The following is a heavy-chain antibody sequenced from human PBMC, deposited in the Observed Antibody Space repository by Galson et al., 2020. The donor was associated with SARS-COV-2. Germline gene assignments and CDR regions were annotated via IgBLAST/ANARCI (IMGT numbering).Heavy chain of an antibody. CDR2: ISSSGRTI. CDR3: ARLDAYGPGY. CDR1: GFTFSNYE. Sequence: TGGSLRLSCAPSGFTFSNYEMNWVRQAPGKGLEWVSYISSSGRTIHYADSVKGRFTISRDNAKSSQSRQMNSLRAEDTAVYYCARLDAYGPGYWGQGTLVTVSS. V-gene: IGHV3-48*03. J-gene: IGHJ4*02. D-gene: IGHD2-21*01.